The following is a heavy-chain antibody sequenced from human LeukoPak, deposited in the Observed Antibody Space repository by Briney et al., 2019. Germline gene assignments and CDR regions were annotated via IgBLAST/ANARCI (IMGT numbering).Heavy chain of an antibody. J-gene: IGHJ3*02. V-gene: IGHV3-48*04. Sequence: GGSLRLSCAVSGFTFSAYAMNWVRQAPGKGLEWVSYISSSSRTIHYADSVKGRFTISRDNAKNSLYLQMNSLRAEDTAVYYCARDTHFYGSGSPAFDIWGQGTMVTVSS. CDR3: ARDTHFYGSGSPAFDI. CDR1: GFTFSAYA. CDR2: ISSSSRTI. D-gene: IGHD3-10*01.